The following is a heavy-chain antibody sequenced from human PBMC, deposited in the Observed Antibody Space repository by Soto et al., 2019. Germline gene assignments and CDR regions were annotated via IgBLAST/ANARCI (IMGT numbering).Heavy chain of an antibody. D-gene: IGHD6-13*01. CDR2: INPSGGST. CDR3: ASRSLYSSSWDDAFDI. J-gene: IGHJ3*02. Sequence: WKTAGYTYTRSFIHWRRHKPRQGLEWMGIINPSGGSTSYAQKFQGRVTMTRDTSTSTVYMELSSLGSEDTAVYYCASRSLYSSSWDDAFDIWGKGTMVTVSS. V-gene: IGHV1-46*01. CDR1: GYTYTRSF.